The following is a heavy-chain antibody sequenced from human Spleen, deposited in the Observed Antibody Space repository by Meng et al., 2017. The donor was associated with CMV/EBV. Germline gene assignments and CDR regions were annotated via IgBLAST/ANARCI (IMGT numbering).Heavy chain of an antibody. Sequence: SETLSLTCTVSGGSISSYYWSWIRQPPGKGLEWIGYIYYSGSTNYNPSLKSRVTISVDTSKNQFSLKLSSVTAADTAVYYCAREKFQADFWSGSQVYYGMDVWGQGTTVTVSS. D-gene: IGHD3-3*01. CDR3: AREKFQADFWSGSQVYYGMDV. V-gene: IGHV4-59*01. CDR2: IYYSGST. J-gene: IGHJ6*02. CDR1: GGSISSYY.